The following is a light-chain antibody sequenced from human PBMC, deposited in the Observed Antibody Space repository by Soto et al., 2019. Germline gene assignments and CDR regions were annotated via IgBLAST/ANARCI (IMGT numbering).Light chain of an antibody. CDR2: DVS. V-gene: IGLV2-14*01. J-gene: IGLJ1*01. CDR1: SSDVGGYNY. CDR3: SSYTSSSTPWV. Sequence: QSALTQPASVSGSPGQSITISCTGTSSDVGGYNYVSWYQQHPGKAPKLMIYDVSNRPSGVSNRFSGSKSGNTASLTISGLQAEFEADYYCSSYTSSSTPWVFGTGTKVTV.